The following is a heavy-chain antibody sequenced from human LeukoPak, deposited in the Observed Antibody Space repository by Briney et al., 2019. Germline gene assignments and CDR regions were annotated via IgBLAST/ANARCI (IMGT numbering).Heavy chain of an antibody. CDR3: AGRTSASGTFYY. Sequence: ASETLSLTCAVSGGAISSYYWGWIRQPPGKGLEWIGYGHHSDTANYNPSLKSRVTISVDTSKSHFSLKLTSVTAADTAVYYCAGRTSASGTFYYSGQGTLVTVSS. J-gene: IGHJ4*02. CDR1: GGAISSYY. CDR2: GHHSDTA. V-gene: IGHV4-59*08. D-gene: IGHD6-13*01.